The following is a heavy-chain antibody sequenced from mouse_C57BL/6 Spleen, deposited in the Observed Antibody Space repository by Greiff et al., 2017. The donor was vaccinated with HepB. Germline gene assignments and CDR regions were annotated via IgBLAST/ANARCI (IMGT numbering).Heavy chain of an antibody. Sequence: EVKLQESGPGLVKPSQSLSLTCSVTGYSITSGYYWNWLRQFPGNKLEWMGYISYDGSNNYNPSLKNRISITRDTSKNQFFLKLNSVTTEDTATYYCARGGYYYGSSPAWFAYWGQGTLVTVSA. CDR3: ARGGYYYGSSPAWFAY. J-gene: IGHJ3*01. V-gene: IGHV3-6*01. CDR2: ISYDGSN. D-gene: IGHD1-1*01. CDR1: GYSITSGYY.